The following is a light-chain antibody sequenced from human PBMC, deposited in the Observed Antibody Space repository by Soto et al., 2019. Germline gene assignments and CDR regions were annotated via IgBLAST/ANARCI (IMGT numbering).Light chain of an antibody. Sequence: QSALTQPPSASGSPGQSVTISCTGTSSDVGGYKYVSWYQHHPGKAPKVVIYEVTKRPSGVPDRFSGSQSGNTASLTVSGLQDEDEDDYYCSSYGGTNNVVFGGGTKLTVL. V-gene: IGLV2-8*01. CDR1: SSDVGGYKY. J-gene: IGLJ2*01. CDR2: EVT. CDR3: SSYGGTNNVV.